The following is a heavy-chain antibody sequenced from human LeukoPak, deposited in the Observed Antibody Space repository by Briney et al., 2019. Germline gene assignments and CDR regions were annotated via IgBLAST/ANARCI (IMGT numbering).Heavy chain of an antibody. V-gene: IGHV3-7*03. D-gene: IGHD1/OR15-1a*01. CDR2: ISQDGAAG. J-gene: IGHJ4*02. CDR3: ARGGTSPH. Sequence: GGSLRLSCATSGFWMTWVRQVPGKGLEWVASISQDGAAGTYLDSVKGRFTISRDNANNSLYLQMKSLRADDTGVYYCARGGTSPHWGQGTLVTVSS. CDR1: GFW.